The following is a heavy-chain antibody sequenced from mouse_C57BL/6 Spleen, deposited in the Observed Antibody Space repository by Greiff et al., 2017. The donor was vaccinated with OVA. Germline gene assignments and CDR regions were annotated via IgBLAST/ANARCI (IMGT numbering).Heavy chain of an antibody. J-gene: IGHJ3*01. D-gene: IGHD1-1*01. V-gene: IGHV1-53*01. CDR2: INPSNGGT. CDR3: ARSVYYGSSQFAY. Sequence: VQLQQPGPELVKPGASVKLSCKASGYTFTSYWMHWVKQRPGQGLEWIGNINPSNGGTNYNEKFKSKATLTVDKSSSTAYMQLSSLSSEDSAVYYCARSVYYGSSQFAYGGQGTRVTVSA. CDR1: GYTFTSYW.